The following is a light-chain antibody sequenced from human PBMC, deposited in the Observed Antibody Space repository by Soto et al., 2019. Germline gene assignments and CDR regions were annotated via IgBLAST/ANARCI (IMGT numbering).Light chain of an antibody. CDR3: CSYAGSSTAI. CDR1: SSDDGSDNL. J-gene: IGLJ2*01. V-gene: IGLV2-23*01. Sequence: QSALTQPASVSGSPGQSITISCTGTSSDDGSDNLVSWYQQHPGKASKLMIYEGSKRPSGVSNRFSGSKSGNTASLTISGLQAEDEADYYCCSYAGSSTAIFGGGTKSPS. CDR2: EGS.